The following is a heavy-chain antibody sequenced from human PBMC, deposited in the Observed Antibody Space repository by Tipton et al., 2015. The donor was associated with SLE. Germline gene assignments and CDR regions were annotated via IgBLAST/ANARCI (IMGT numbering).Heavy chain of an antibody. CDR1: GYFISSGYY. V-gene: IGHV4-38-2*02. Sequence: TLSLTCAVSGYFISSGYYWGWIRQPPGKGLEWIGIAYHSGSTYYNPSLESRVTISIDTSKNQFSLKLTSVTAADTATYSCARETGTYYSTWFDSWGQGTLVTVSS. J-gene: IGHJ5*01. CDR3: ARETGTYYSTWFDS. D-gene: IGHD1-26*01. CDR2: AYHSGST.